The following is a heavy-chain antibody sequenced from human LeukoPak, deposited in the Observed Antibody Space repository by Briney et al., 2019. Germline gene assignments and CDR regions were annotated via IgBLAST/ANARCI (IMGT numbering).Heavy chain of an antibody. V-gene: IGHV3-21*01. CDR2: ISSSSSYI. D-gene: IGHD5-18*01. Sequence: GGSLRPSCAASGFTFSSYSMNWVRQAPGKGLEWVSSISSSSSYIYYADSVKGRFTISRDNAKISLYLQMNSLRAEDTAVYYCARRLDGYSYGYADYWGQGTLVTVSS. CDR3: ARRLDGYSYGYADY. J-gene: IGHJ4*02. CDR1: GFTFSSYS.